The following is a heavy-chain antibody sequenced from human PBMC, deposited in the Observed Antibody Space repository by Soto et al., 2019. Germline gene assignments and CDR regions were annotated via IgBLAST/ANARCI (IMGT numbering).Heavy chain of an antibody. J-gene: IGHJ3*02. CDR2: ISGSGGST. V-gene: IGHV3-23*01. CDR3: AKEKWLRTAYDAFDI. CDR1: GFTFSSYA. Sequence: GGSLRLSCAASGFTFSSYAMSWVRQAPGKGLEWVSAISGSGGSTYYSDSVKGRFTISRDNSKNTRYLQMNSLRAEDTAVYYCAKEKWLRTAYDAFDIWGQGTMVTVSS. D-gene: IGHD5-12*01.